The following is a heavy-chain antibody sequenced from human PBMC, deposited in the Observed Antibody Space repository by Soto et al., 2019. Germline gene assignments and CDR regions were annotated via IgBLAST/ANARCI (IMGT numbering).Heavy chain of an antibody. CDR3: ATGGLVCRGDCYNFFDY. CDR2: ISGSGGST. V-gene: IGHV3-23*01. Sequence: GGSLRLSCAASGFTFSSYAMSWVRQAPGKGLEWVSAISGSGGSTYYADSVKGRFTISRDNSKNTLYLQMNSLRAEDTAVYYCATGGLVCRGDCYNFFDYWGQGTLVTVSS. D-gene: IGHD2-21*02. J-gene: IGHJ4*02. CDR1: GFTFSSYA.